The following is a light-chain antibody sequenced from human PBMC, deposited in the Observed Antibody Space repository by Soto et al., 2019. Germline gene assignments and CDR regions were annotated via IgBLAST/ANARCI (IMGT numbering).Light chain of an antibody. CDR3: QQYDTIQYT. J-gene: IGKJ2*01. CDR2: GAS. Sequence: DIQMTQSPSSLSASIGDRVTITCQASQDITNYLNWFQQRPGKDPKLLIYGASNLKAGVPSRFSGSGSGTDFTFAISSLQPEDIATYYCQQYDTIQYTFGQGTKLEIK. CDR1: QDITNY. V-gene: IGKV1-33*01.